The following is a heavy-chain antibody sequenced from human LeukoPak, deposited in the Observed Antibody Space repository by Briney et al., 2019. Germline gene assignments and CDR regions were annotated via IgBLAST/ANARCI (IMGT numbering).Heavy chain of an antibody. CDR3: ARDRDYYDSSGYPYFDG. V-gene: IGHV3-33*01. J-gene: IGHJ4*02. CDR1: GFTFSSYG. Sequence: GGSLRLSCAASGFTFSSYGMHWVRQAPGKGLEWVAVIWYDGSNKYYADSVKGRFTISRDNSKNTLYLQMISLRAEDTAIYYCARDRDYYDSSGYPYFDGGGQGPLVTVSS. D-gene: IGHD3-22*01. CDR2: IWYDGSNK.